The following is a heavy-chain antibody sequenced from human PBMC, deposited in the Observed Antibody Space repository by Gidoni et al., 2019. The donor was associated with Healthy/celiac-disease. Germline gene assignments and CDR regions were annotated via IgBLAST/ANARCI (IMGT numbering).Heavy chain of an antibody. V-gene: IGHV3-23*01. D-gene: IGHD3-3*01. CDR1: GFTFSSYA. Sequence: EVQLLESGGGLVQPGGSLRLSCAASGFTFSSYAMSWVRQAPGKGLEWVSAISGSGGSTYYADSVKGRFTISRDNSKNTLYLQMNSLRAEDTAVYYCAKSDLGVVKGYYYYGMDVWGQGTTVTVSS. CDR2: ISGSGGST. CDR3: AKSDLGVVKGYYYYGMDV. J-gene: IGHJ6*02.